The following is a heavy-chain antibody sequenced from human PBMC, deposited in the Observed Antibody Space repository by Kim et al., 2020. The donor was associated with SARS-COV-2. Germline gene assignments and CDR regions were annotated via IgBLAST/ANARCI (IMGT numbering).Heavy chain of an antibody. D-gene: IGHD3-10*01. CDR3: ARVTEITMVLN. CDR2: T. J-gene: IGHJ4*02. Sequence: TNYAQKLQGRVTMTTDTSTSTAYMELRSLRSDDTAVYYCARVTEITMVLNWGQGTLVTVSS. V-gene: IGHV1-18*01.